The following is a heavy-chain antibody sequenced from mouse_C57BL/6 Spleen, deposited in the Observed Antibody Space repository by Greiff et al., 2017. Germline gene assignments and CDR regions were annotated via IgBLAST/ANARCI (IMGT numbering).Heavy chain of an antibody. D-gene: IGHD1-1*01. J-gene: IGHJ4*01. CDR1: GFTFSSYA. CDR2: ISSGGDYI. Sequence: EVMLVESGEGLVKPGGSLKLSCAASGFTFSSYAMSWVRQTPEKRLEWVAYISSGGDYIYYADPVKGRFTISRDNARNTLYLQMSSLKSEDTAMYYCTRDRGTTVVKSRAMDYWGQGTSVTVSS. CDR3: TRDRGTTVVKSRAMDY. V-gene: IGHV5-9-1*02.